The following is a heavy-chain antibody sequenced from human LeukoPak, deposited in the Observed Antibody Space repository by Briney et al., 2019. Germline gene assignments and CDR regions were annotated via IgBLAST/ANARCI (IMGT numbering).Heavy chain of an antibody. J-gene: IGHJ4*02. CDR1: GFTFSTYS. Sequence: GGSQRLSCAASGFTFSTYSMHWVRQAPGKGLEWVSSIRSGSTYINYADSVKGRFTISRDDPKNSLYLQMNSLSAEDTAVYYCARDGIFDYWGQGTLVTVSS. CDR2: IRSGSTYI. V-gene: IGHV3-21*01. CDR3: ARDGIFDY.